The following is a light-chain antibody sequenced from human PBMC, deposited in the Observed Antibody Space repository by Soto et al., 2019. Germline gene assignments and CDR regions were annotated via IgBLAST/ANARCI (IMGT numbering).Light chain of an antibody. CDR3: CSYATTFYV. V-gene: IGLV1-51*01. J-gene: IGLJ1*01. CDR1: SSNIGGNS. Sequence: QSVMTQPPSVSAAPGQKVTISCSGSSSNIGGNSVSWYQQLPGTAPKLLIYDDNKRPSGIPDRFSGSKSGTSATLGITGFQTGDEADYYCCSYATTFYVFGSGTKLTVL. CDR2: DDN.